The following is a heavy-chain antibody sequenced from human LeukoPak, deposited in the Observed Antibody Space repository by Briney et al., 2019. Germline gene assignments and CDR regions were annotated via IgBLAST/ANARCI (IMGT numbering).Heavy chain of an antibody. CDR2: INPNSGGT. CDR1: GYTFTGYY. D-gene: IGHD3-3*01. CDR3: ARLYSDFWSPYYH. J-gene: IGHJ5*02. V-gene: IGHV1-2*02. Sequence: ASVEVSCKASGYTFTGYYIHWVRQAPGQGLEWMGWINPNSGGTNYAQKFQGRVTMTRDTSISTAYMELSRLRSDDTAVYYCARLYSDFWSPYYHWGQGTLVTVSS.